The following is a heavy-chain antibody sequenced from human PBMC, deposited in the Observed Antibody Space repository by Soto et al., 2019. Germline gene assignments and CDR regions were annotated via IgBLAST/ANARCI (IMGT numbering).Heavy chain of an antibody. CDR2: IKSKTDGGTT. Sequence: EVQLVESGGGLVKPGGSLRLSCAASGFTFSNAWMNWVRQAPGKGLEWVGRIKSKTDGGTTDYAAPVKGRFTISRDDSKNTLYLQMNSLKTEDTAVYYCTTQTDYGDYDWLPVTRLYYYYGMDVWGQGTTVTVSS. J-gene: IGHJ6*02. CDR3: TTQTDYGDYDWLPVTRLYYYYGMDV. V-gene: IGHV3-15*07. CDR1: GFTFSNAW. D-gene: IGHD4-17*01.